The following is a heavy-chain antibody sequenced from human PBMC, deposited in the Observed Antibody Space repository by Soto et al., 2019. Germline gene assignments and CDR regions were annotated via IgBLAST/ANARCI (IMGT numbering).Heavy chain of an antibody. J-gene: IGHJ3*02. V-gene: IGHV5-51*01. Sequence: PGESLKISCKGSGYSFTSYWIGWVRQMPGEGLEWMGIIYPGDSDTRYSPSFQGQVTISADKSISTAYLQWSSLKASDTAMYYCARQLPLYYDSTGDAFDIWGQGTMVTVSS. CDR3: ARQLPLYYDSTGDAFDI. CDR2: IYPGDSDT. CDR1: GYSFTSYW. D-gene: IGHD3-22*01.